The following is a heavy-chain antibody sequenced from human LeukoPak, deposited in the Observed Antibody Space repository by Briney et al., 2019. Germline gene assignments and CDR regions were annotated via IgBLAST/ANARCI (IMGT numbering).Heavy chain of an antibody. V-gene: IGHV4-39*07. D-gene: IGHD3-22*01. CDR3: ARVTGYMIEDYFDY. CDR1: GGSISSSSYY. Sequence: SETLSLTCTVSGGSISSSSYYWGWIRQPPGKGLEWIGSIYYSGSTDYNPSLKSRVTISVETSKNQFSLKLSSVTAADTAVYYCARVTGYMIEDYFDYWGQGTLVTVSS. CDR2: IYYSGST. J-gene: IGHJ4*02.